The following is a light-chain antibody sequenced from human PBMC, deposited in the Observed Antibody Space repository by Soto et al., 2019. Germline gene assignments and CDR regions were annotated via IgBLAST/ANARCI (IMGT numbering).Light chain of an antibody. J-gene: IGLJ2*01. CDR1: SGHSSYA. Sequence: QPVLTQSPSASASLGASVKLTCTLSSGHSSYAIAWHQQQPEKGPRYLMKLNSDGSHSKGDGIPDRFSGSSSWAERYLTISRLQSEDDAYYYCQTWGTGIRVFGGETKLTVL. CDR3: QTWGTGIRV. CDR2: LNSDGSH. V-gene: IGLV4-69*02.